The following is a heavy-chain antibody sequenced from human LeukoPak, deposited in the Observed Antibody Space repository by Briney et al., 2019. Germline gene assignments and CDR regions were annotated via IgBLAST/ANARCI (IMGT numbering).Heavy chain of an antibody. CDR1: GFTFSSCA. D-gene: IGHD3-10*01. CDR3: AKDLRYYYGSWNH. V-gene: IGHV3-23*01. J-gene: IGHJ5*02. CDR2: IGGGGGST. Sequence: GGSLRLSCAASGFTFSSCAMIWVRQTPGKGLECVSAIGGGGGSTFYADSVKGRFTISRDNSKNTLYLQMNSLRAEDTAVYYCAKDLRYYYGSWNHWGQGTLVTVSS.